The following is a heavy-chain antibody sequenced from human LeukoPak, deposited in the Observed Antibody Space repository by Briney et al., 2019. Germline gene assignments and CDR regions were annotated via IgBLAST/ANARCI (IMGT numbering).Heavy chain of an antibody. Sequence: GGSLTLSCAASGFTFSRYSMNWVRQAPGKGLEWVAFINSGSSTIYYADSVKGRFTISRDNAKNSLILQMNSLRAEDTAVYYCARDLLITMIVNMDVWGKGTTVTVSS. V-gene: IGHV3-48*01. D-gene: IGHD3-22*01. CDR1: GFTFSRYS. CDR2: INSGSSTI. J-gene: IGHJ6*03. CDR3: ARDLLITMIVNMDV.